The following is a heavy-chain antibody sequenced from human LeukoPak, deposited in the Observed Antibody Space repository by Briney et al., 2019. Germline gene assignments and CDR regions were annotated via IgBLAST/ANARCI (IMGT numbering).Heavy chain of an antibody. J-gene: IGHJ4*02. CDR2: ISGSGGST. V-gene: IGHV3-23*01. D-gene: IGHD1-7*01. Sequence: PGGSLRLSCAASGFTFSIYWMSWVRQAPGQGLEWVSAISGSGGSTYYADSVKGRFTISRDNFKNTLYLQMNSLRAEDTAIYYCAKDHSLGTTPFDYWGQGTLVTVSS. CDR1: GFTFSIYW. CDR3: AKDHSLGTTPFDY.